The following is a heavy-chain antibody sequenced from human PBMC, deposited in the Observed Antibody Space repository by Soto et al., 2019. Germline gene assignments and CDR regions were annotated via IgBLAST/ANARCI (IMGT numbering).Heavy chain of an antibody. D-gene: IGHD6-19*01. Sequence: GASVKVSCKASGYTFSSYGINWVRQAPGQGLEWLGWISPYDGNTKYAQKLQGRVTMTTDTSTSTAYMELRSLRSDDTAVYYCARAGSGLVTNWFDPWGQGTLVNVSS. V-gene: IGHV1-18*01. J-gene: IGHJ5*02. CDR1: GYTFSSYG. CDR2: ISPYDGNT. CDR3: ARAGSGLVTNWFDP.